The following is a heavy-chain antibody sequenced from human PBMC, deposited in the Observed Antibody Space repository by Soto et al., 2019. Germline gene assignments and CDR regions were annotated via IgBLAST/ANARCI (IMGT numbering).Heavy chain of an antibody. CDR2: ILVDGRT. CDR1: AFPCGSYD. Sequence: GGSLRLSCAASAFPCGSYDMTWVRQAPGKGLEWVSTILVDGRTFYVDSVKGRFTISRDNSRNTVYLQMNSLTAGDTALYYCAKATATGGGAFDFCGQGTMVTV. J-gene: IGHJ3*01. V-gene: IGHV3-23*01. D-gene: IGHD2-8*02. CDR3: AKATATGGGAFDF.